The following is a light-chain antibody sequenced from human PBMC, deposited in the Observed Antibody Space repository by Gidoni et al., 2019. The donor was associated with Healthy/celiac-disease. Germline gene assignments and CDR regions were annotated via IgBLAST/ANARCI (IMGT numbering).Light chain of an antibody. J-gene: IGKJ1*01. Sequence: DIQMTQAPSSLSASVGDRVTITCRASQSISSYLNWYQQKPGKAPKLLIYAASSLQRGVPSRFSGSVSGTDFTLTIISLQPEDFATYYCQQSYSTPPTFXXXTKVEIK. CDR1: QSISSY. V-gene: IGKV1-39*01. CDR2: AAS. CDR3: QQSYSTPPT.